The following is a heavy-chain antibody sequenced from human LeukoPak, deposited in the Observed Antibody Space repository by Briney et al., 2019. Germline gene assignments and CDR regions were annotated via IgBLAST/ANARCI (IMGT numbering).Heavy chain of an antibody. J-gene: IGHJ4*02. CDR2: IYYSGST. D-gene: IGHD6-19*01. Sequence: PSETLSLTCTVSGGSISSSSYYWGWIRQPPGKGLEWIGSIYYSGSTYYNPSLKSRVTISVGTSKNQFSLKLSSVTAADTAVYYCARGRRSGWYVPYWGQGTLVTVSS. CDR1: GGSISSSSYY. V-gene: IGHV4-39*07. CDR3: ARGRRSGWYVPY.